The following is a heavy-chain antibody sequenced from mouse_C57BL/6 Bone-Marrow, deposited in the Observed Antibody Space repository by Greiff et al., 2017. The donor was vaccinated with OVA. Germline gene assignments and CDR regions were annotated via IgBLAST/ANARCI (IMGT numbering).Heavy chain of an antibody. CDR3: ARAQATYYFDY. Sequence: QVQLKQPGAELVKPGASVKLSCKASGYTFTSYWMHWVKQRPGRGLEWIGRIDPNSGGTKYNEKFKSKATLTVDKPSSTAYMQLSSLTSEDSAVYYCARAQATYYFDYWGQGTTLTVSS. CDR2: IDPNSGGT. D-gene: IGHD3-2*02. CDR1: GYTFTSYW. V-gene: IGHV1-72*01. J-gene: IGHJ2*01.